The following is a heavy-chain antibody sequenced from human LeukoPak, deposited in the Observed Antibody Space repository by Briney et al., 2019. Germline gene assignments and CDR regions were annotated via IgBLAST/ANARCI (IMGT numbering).Heavy chain of an antibody. CDR1: GGTFSSYA. CDR2: IIPIFGIA. J-gene: IGHJ4*02. Sequence: SVKVSCKASGGTFSSYAISWVRQAPGQGLDWMGRIIPIFGIANYAQKFQGRFTITADKATSTAYMELSSLRSEDTAVYYCEVGAETAWGQGTPVTVSS. V-gene: IGHV1-69*04. D-gene: IGHD1-26*01. CDR3: EVGAETA.